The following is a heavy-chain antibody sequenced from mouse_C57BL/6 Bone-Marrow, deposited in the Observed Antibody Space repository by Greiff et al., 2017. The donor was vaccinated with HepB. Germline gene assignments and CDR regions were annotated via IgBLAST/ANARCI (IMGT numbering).Heavy chain of an antibody. J-gene: IGHJ1*03. Sequence: VQLQQPGAELVKPGASVKMSCKASGYTFTSYWITWVKQRPGQGLEWIGDIYPGSGSTNYNEKFKSKATLTVDTSSSTAYMQLSSLTSEDSAVYYCARGDGYFLYWYFDVWGTGTTVTVSS. CDR1: GYTFTSYW. D-gene: IGHD2-3*01. CDR2: IYPGSGST. V-gene: IGHV1-55*01. CDR3: ARGDGYFLYWYFDV.